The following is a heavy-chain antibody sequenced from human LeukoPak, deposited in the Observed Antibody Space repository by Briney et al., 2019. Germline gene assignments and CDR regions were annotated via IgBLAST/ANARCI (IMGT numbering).Heavy chain of an antibody. CDR3: AREWGLWLIGGAFDI. D-gene: IGHD3-10*01. V-gene: IGHV3-30*03. CDR1: GFTFSSYG. Sequence: GGSLRLSCAASGFTFSSYGMHWVRQAPGKGLEWVAVISYDGSNKYYADSVKGRFTISRDNSKNTLYLQMNSLRAEDTAVYYCAREWGLWLIGGAFDIWGQGTMVTVSS. CDR2: ISYDGSNK. J-gene: IGHJ3*02.